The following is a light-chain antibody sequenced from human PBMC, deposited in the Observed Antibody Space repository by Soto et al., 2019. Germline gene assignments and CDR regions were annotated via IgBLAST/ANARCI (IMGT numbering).Light chain of an antibody. CDR2: DAS. CDR1: QSVSSY. J-gene: IGKJ1*01. CDR3: QQRSDWPPAT. Sequence: EIVLTQSPDTLSLSPGERATLSCRASQSVSSYLAWYQQKPGQAPRLLIYDASNRATGIPARFSGSGSGTDFTLTISSLEPEDFALYYCQQRSDWPPATFGQGTKVEMK. V-gene: IGKV3-11*01.